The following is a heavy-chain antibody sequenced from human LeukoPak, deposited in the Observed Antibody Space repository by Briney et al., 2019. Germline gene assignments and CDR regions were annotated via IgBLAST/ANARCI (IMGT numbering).Heavy chain of an antibody. J-gene: IGHJ4*02. V-gene: IGHV3-23*01. CDR2: ISGSGGST. CDR1: GFTFSSYA. Sequence: TGGSLRLSCAASGFTFSSYAMSWVRQAPGKGLEWVSAISGSGGSTYYADSVKGRFTISRDNSKNTLYLQMNSLRAEDTAVYYCAKDRTEWLFKGVLDYWGQGTLVTVSS. CDR3: AKDRTEWLFKGVLDY. D-gene: IGHD3-3*01.